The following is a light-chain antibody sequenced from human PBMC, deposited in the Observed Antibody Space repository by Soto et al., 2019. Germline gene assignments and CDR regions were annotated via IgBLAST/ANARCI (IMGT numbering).Light chain of an antibody. CDR1: QNIGRF. CDR3: QQSYSTPFT. CDR2: AAS. Sequence: DIQMTQSPSSLSASVGDRVSITCRASQNIGRFLNWYQQKPGKAPRLLIYAASTLQSGVPSRFSGDGSGTDFTLTISSLQPEDFASYSCQQSYSTPFTFGPGTKVDIK. J-gene: IGKJ3*01. V-gene: IGKV1-39*01.